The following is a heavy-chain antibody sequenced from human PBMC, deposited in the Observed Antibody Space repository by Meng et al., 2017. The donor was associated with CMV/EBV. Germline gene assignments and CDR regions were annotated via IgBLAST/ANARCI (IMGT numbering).Heavy chain of an antibody. J-gene: IGHJ4*02. D-gene: IGHD2-15*01. CDR3: AKDFRELRDYSINTFDY. CDR1: GFTFSSYA. Sequence: GESLKISCAASGFTFSSYAMSWVRQAPGKGLEWVSAISGSGGSTYYADSVKGRFTISRDNSKNTLYLQMNSLRAEDTAVYYCAKDFRELRDYSINTFDYWRQGTLVTVSS. CDR2: ISGSGGST. V-gene: IGHV3-23*01.